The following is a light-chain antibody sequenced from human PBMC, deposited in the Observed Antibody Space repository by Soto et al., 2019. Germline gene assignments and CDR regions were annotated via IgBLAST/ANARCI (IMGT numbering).Light chain of an antibody. Sequence: QSALTQPASVSGSPGHSITISCTGSISDVGSYNLVSWYQHHPGKVPKVIIYEATKRPSGVSSRFSGSKSPNAASLTISGLQAEDEADYYCCSYAGNSRTFGSGTKVTVL. CDR1: ISDVGSYNL. J-gene: IGLJ1*01. CDR2: EAT. V-gene: IGLV2-23*01. CDR3: CSYAGNSRT.